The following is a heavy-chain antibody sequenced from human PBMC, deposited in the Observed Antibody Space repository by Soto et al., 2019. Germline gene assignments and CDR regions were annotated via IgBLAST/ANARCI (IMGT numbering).Heavy chain of an antibody. D-gene: IGHD6-19*01. Sequence: QALSLPCAISGDSVSSDTAACDLIRSSPSRGLEWLGRTYYRSNWRHDYAVSVKSRITVNPDTSKNHFSLQLNSVTPDDTSVYYCARGVAGSGFDLWGQGTLVTVSS. V-gene: IGHV6-1*01. J-gene: IGHJ4*02. CDR1: GDSVSSDTAA. CDR2: TYYRSNWRH. CDR3: ARGVAGSGFDL.